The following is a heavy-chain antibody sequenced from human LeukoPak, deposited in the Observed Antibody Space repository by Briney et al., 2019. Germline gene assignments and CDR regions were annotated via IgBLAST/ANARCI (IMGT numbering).Heavy chain of an antibody. CDR2: IYPGDSDT. CDR1: GYSFTSYW. V-gene: IGHV5-51*01. CDR3: ARQSVKGAYGYTSSFDY. D-gene: IGHD5-12*01. J-gene: IGHJ4*02. Sequence: GESLKISCKSSGYSFTSYWIGWVRQMPGKGLEWMGIIYPGDSDTRYSPSFQGQVTISADKSISTAYLQWSSLKSSDTAMYYCARQSVKGAYGYTSSFDYWGQGTLVTVSS.